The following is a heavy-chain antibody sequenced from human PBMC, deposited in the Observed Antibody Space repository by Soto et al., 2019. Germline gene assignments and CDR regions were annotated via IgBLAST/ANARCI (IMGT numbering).Heavy chain of an antibody. V-gene: IGHV1-58*01. CDR2: IVVGSGNT. CDR3: AAGYYYDSSGYPDAFDI. CDR1: GFTFTSSA. D-gene: IGHD3-22*01. J-gene: IGHJ3*02. Sequence: AASVKVSCKASGFTFTSSAVQWVRQARGQRLEWIGWIVVGSGNTNYAQKFQERVTITRDMSTSTAYMELSSLRSEDTAVYYCAAGYYYDSSGYPDAFDIWGQGTMVTVSS.